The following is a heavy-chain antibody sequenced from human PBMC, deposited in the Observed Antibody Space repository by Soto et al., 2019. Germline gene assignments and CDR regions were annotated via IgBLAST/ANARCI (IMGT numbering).Heavy chain of an antibody. Sequence: PGGSLRLSCAASGFTFSSYSMNWVRQAPGKGLEWVSSISSSSSYIYYADSVKGRFTISRDNAKNSLYLQMNSLRAEDTAVYYCASRYSSSWRFDYWGQGTLVTVYS. CDR1: GFTFSSYS. V-gene: IGHV3-21*01. D-gene: IGHD6-13*01. CDR3: ASRYSSSWRFDY. J-gene: IGHJ4*02. CDR2: ISSSSSYI.